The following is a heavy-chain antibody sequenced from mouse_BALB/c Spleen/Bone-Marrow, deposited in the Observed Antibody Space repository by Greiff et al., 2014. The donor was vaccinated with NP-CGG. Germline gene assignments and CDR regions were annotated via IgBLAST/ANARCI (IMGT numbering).Heavy chain of an antibody. CDR2: IDPANGNT. V-gene: IGHV14-3*02. CDR1: GFNIKDTY. CDR3: ARAGRGRYFDV. Sequence: VQLQQSGAELVEPGASVKLPCTASGFNIKDTYMHWVKQRPEQGLEWIGRIDPANGNTKYDPKFQGKATITADTSSNTAYLQLSSLTSEDTAVYYCARAGRGRYFDVWGAGTTVTVSS. J-gene: IGHJ1*01. D-gene: IGHD4-1*01.